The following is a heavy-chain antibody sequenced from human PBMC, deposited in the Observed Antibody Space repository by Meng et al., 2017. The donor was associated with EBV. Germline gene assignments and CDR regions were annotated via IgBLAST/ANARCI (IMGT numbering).Heavy chain of an antibody. CDR1: GGTFRSDA. J-gene: IGHJ4*02. CDR2: LIPMSDAP. Sequence: QVQVLQFGAGVKKPGSWVKVSGKTSGGTFRSDAVSWVRQAPGQGLEWMGGLIPMSDAPHYAQKFQGRVTMTADESTNTHYMDLSGLRFEDTAVYYCASESGRGFTPDYWGQGTLVTVSS. CDR3: ASESGRGFTPDY. V-gene: IGHV1-69*01. D-gene: IGHD3-10*01.